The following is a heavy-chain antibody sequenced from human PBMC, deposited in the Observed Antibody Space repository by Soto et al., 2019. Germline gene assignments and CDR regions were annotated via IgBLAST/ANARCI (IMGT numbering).Heavy chain of an antibody. D-gene: IGHD2-2*01. CDR1: GFTFSSYA. V-gene: IGHV3-30-3*01. CDR2: ISYDGSNK. Sequence: GESLKISCAASGFTFSSYAMHWVRQAPGKGLEWVAVISYDGSNKYYADSVKGRFTISRDNSKNTLYLQMNSLRAEDTAVYYCARGPRIRQLQYCSSTSCYEELDYWGQGTLVTVSS. J-gene: IGHJ4*02. CDR3: ARGPRIRQLQYCSSTSCYEELDY.